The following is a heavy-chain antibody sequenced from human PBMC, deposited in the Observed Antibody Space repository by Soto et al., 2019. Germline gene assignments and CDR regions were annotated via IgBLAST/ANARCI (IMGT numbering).Heavy chain of an antibody. CDR2: IDPSDSYT. Sequence: GESLKISCRGSGYSFTSYWISWVGQMPGKGLEWMGRIDPSDSYTNYSPSFQGHVTISADKSISTAYLQWSSLKASDTAMYYCARLRASPPQPDYWGQGTLVTVSS. V-gene: IGHV5-10-1*01. CDR1: GYSFTSYW. D-gene: IGHD4-17*01. J-gene: IGHJ4*02. CDR3: ARLRASPPQPDY.